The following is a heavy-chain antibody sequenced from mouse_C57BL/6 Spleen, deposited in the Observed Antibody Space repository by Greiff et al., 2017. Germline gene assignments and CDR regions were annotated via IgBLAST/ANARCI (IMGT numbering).Heavy chain of an antibody. Sequence: EVQLQQSGAELVKPGASVKLSCTASGFNIQDYYMHWVKQRTEQGLEWIGRIAPEDGETKYAPKFQGKATITADTASHTAYLQLSSLTSEDTAVYYCADSSGFYYCDYWGQGTTLTVSS. CDR2: IAPEDGET. CDR1: GFNIQDYY. CDR3: ADSSGFYYCDY. V-gene: IGHV14-2*01. D-gene: IGHD3-2*02. J-gene: IGHJ2*01.